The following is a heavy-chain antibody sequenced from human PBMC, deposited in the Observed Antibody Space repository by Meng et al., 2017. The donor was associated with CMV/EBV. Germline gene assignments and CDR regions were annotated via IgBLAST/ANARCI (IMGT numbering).Heavy chain of an antibody. Sequence: GESLKISCAASGFTFSSYSMNWVRQAPGKGLEWVSYISSSSSTIYYADSVKGRFTISRDNAKNSLYLQMNSLTSEDTAVYYCARNLSPRTLRFLERLPTGGWVDYWGQGTLVTVSS. V-gene: IGHV3-48*04. CDR1: GFTFSSYS. CDR3: ARNLSPRTLRFLERLPTGGWVDY. J-gene: IGHJ4*02. CDR2: ISSSSSTI. D-gene: IGHD3-3*01.